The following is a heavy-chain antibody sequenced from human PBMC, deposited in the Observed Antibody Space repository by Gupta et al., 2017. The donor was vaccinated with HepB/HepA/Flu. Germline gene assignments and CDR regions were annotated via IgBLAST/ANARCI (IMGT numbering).Heavy chain of an antibody. Sequence: QVQLVASGGGVVQPGRSMRLSCAASGFTSSSYGMHWVRQAPGKGLEWVAVISYDGSNKYYADSVKGRFTISRDNSKNTLYLQMNSLRAEDTAVYYCAKSPGDYYYYGMDVWGQGTTVTVSS. CDR1: GFTSSSYG. D-gene: IGHD4-17*01. CDR3: AKSPGDYYYYGMDV. V-gene: IGHV3-30*18. J-gene: IGHJ6*02. CDR2: ISYDGSNK.